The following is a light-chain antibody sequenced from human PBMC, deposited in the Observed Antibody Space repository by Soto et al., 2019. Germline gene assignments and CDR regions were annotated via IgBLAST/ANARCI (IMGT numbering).Light chain of an antibody. CDR3: SSYTTGSTLYV. CDR1: TRDVGDYNY. V-gene: IGLV2-14*01. CDR2: DVS. J-gene: IGLJ1*01. Sequence: QSVLTQPASVSGSPGQSIAISCTGTTRDVGDYNYVSWYQQHPGKAPKLMIFDVSRRPSGVSDRFSGSKSGNTASLTISGLQAEDEADYYCSSYTTGSTLYVFGTGTKLTVL.